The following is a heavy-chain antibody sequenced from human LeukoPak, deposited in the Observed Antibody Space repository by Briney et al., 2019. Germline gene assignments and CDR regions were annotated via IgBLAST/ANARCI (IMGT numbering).Heavy chain of an antibody. CDR3: ARHFGVVTKGVYYYYYGMDV. CDR2: IYSGGGT. J-gene: IGHJ6*02. D-gene: IGHD3-3*01. Sequence: GGSLRLSCAASGLTVSTNYMSWVRQAPGKGLEWGSVIYSGGGTYYADSVKGRFTISRDNSKNTLYLQMNSLRAEDTAVYYCARHFGVVTKGVYYYYYGMDVWGQGTTVTVSS. CDR1: GLTVSTNY. V-gene: IGHV3-66*04.